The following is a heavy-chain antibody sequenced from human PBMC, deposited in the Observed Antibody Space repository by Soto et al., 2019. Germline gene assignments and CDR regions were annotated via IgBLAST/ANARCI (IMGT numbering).Heavy chain of an antibody. Sequence: QVQLVQSGAEVKKPGSSVKVSCKASGGTFSSYAISWVRQAPGQGLEWMGGIIPIFGTANYAQKFQGRVTITADESTSTAYMELSSLRSEDTAVYYCAGEVGSSGYYDAGWLDPWGQGTLVTVSS. CDR3: AGEVGSSGYYDAGWLDP. V-gene: IGHV1-69*01. CDR2: IIPIFGTA. D-gene: IGHD3-22*01. J-gene: IGHJ5*02. CDR1: GGTFSSYA.